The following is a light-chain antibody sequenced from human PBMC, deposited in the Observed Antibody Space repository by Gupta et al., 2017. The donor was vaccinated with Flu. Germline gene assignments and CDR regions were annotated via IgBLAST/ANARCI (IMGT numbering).Light chain of an antibody. V-gene: IGKV3-15*01. CDR2: GAS. J-gene: IGKJ1*01. CDR1: QSVSSN. Sequence: PGERATLSCRASQSVSSNLAWYQHKPGQTPRLLIYGASTRATGIPARFSGSGSGTEFTLTISSLQSEDFALYYCQQYNTWWTFGQGTKVEIK. CDR3: QQYNTWWT.